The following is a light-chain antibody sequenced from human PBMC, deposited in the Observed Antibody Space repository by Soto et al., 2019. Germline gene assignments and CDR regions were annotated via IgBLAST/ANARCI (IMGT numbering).Light chain of an antibody. J-gene: IGLJ3*02. Sequence: QPVLTQSPSASASLGASVKLTCTLSSGHSSYAIAWHQQQPEKGPRYLMNLNSDGSHTKGDGIPDRFSGSSSGAERYLTISSLQSEDEADYYCQTWATGIRVFGGGTKLT. CDR3: QTWATGIRV. CDR2: LNSDGSH. CDR1: SGHSSYA. V-gene: IGLV4-69*01.